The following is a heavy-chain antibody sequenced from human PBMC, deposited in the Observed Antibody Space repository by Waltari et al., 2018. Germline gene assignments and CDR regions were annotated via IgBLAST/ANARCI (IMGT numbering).Heavy chain of an antibody. J-gene: IGHJ4*02. CDR3: AKDPRITMVRGVIGADY. Sequence: EVQLLESGGGLVQPGGSLRLSCAASGFTFSSYAMSWVRQAPGKGLEWVSAIGGSGGSTYYADSVKGRFTISRDNSKNTLYLQMNSLRAEDTAVYYCAKDPRITMVRGVIGADYWGQGTLVTVSS. V-gene: IGHV3-23*01. D-gene: IGHD3-10*01. CDR1: GFTFSSYA. CDR2: IGGSGGST.